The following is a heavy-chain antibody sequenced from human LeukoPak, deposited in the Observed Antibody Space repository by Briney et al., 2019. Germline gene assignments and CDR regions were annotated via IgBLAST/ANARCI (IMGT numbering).Heavy chain of an antibody. V-gene: IGHV3-30*18. Sequence: PGGSLRLSCAASGFTFSSYGMHWVRQAPGKGLEWVAVISYDGSNKYYADSVKGRFTISRDNSKNTLYLQMNSLRAEDTAVYYCAKDLRLWISGPDIWGQGTMVTVSS. CDR2: ISYDGSNK. D-gene: IGHD3-10*01. CDR1: GFTFSSYG. J-gene: IGHJ3*02. CDR3: AKDLRLWISGPDI.